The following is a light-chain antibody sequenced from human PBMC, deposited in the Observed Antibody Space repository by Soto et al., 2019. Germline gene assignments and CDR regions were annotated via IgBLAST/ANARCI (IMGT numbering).Light chain of an antibody. CDR3: QQRSNWPPLA. CDR1: QSVSSNY. CDR2: GAS. Sequence: EIVMTQSPDTLSLSPGETATLSCRARQSVSSNYVAWFHQKPGQAPRLLTYGASSRATGIPDRFSASGSGTDFTLTISSLEPEDFAVYYCQQRSNWPPLAFGGGTKVDIK. J-gene: IGKJ4*01. V-gene: IGKV3D-20*02.